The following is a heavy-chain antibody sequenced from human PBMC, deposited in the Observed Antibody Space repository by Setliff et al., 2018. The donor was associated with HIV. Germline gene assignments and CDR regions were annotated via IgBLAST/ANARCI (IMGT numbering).Heavy chain of an antibody. J-gene: IGHJ6*03. D-gene: IGHD2-21*02. CDR1: GYTLSNHG. V-gene: IGHV1-18*01. CDR2: ISAYHINT. CDR3: ARMKTETAAYFYSYMDV. Sequence: GASVKVSCKASGYTLSNHGVTWVRQAPGQGLEWMGWISAYHINTKYAQEFQGRVTMTTDTSTNTAYMELRSLRSVDSAVYYCARMKTETAAYFYSYMDVWGKGTTVTVSS.